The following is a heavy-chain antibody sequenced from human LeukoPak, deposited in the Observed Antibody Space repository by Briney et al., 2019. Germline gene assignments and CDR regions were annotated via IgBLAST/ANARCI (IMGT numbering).Heavy chain of an antibody. J-gene: IGHJ5*02. Sequence: VASVKVSCKASGGTFSSYAISWVRQAPGQRLEWMGGIIPIFGTANYAQKFQGRVTITADKSTSTAYMELSSLRSEDTAVYYCAREDCSSTSCNLNWFDPWGQGTLVTVSS. CDR1: GGTFSSYA. V-gene: IGHV1-69*06. CDR3: AREDCSSTSCNLNWFDP. CDR2: IIPIFGTA. D-gene: IGHD2-2*01.